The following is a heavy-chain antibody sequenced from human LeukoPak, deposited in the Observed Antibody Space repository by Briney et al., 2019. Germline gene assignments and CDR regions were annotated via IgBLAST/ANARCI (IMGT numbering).Heavy chain of an antibody. Sequence: SQTLSLTCTVSGGSISSGSYYWSWIRQPAGKGLEWIGRIYTSGSTNYNPSLKSRVTISVDTSKNQFSLKLSSVTAADTAVYYCAREGLGFFGVVTTGAFDIWGQGTMVTVSS. J-gene: IGHJ3*02. CDR3: AREGLGFFGVVTTGAFDI. CDR2: IYTSGST. D-gene: IGHD3-3*01. CDR1: GGSISSGSYY. V-gene: IGHV4-61*02.